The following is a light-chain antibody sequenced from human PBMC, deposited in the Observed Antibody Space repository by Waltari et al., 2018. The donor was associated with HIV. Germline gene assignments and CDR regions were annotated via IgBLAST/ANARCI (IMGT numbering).Light chain of an antibody. CDR1: SSAIGVYNS. V-gene: IGLV2-11*01. Sequence: QSALTQPRSVSGSPGQSVTISCTGTSSAIGVYNSVSWYQQHAGKAPKLVIYDVSKRPSGVPDRFSGSKSGNTASLTISGLQPEDEADYHCCSYGGRRIFAGGTKLTVL. J-gene: IGLJ2*01. CDR3: CSYGGRRI. CDR2: DVS.